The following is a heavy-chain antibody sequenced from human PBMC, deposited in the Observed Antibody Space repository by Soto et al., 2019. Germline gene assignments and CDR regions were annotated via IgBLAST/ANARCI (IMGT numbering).Heavy chain of an antibody. Sequence: PSETLSLTCTVSGGSISSYYWSWIRQPPGKGLEWIGYIYYSGSTNYNPSLKSRVTISVDTSKNQFSLKLSSVTAADTAVYYCARVEYRSSSYRNWFDPWGQGTLVPVSS. CDR1: GGSISSYY. J-gene: IGHJ5*02. D-gene: IGHD6-6*01. CDR2: IYYSGST. CDR3: ARVEYRSSSYRNWFDP. V-gene: IGHV4-59*01.